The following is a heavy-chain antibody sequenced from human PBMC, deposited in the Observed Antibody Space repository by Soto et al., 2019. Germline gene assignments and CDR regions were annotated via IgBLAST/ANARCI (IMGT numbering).Heavy chain of an antibody. D-gene: IGHD4-17*01. CDR1: RFTFSNFG. CDR3: ANDYGDYGGYLGY. CDR2: ISFDGSKK. V-gene: IGHV3-30*18. J-gene: IGHJ4*02. Sequence: QVQLVESGGGVVQPGRSLRLSCAASRFTFSNFGMNWVRQAPGKGLEWVAVISFDGSKKYYAASVKGRFTISRDNSKDTPKPEMNSLRLEETDFYYCANDYGDYGGYLGYWGRGTVVTVSS.